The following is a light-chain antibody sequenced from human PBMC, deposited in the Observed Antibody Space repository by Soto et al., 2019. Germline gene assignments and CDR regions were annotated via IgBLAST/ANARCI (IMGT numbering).Light chain of an antibody. V-gene: IGKV3-11*01. CDR3: QQRRNWPLT. CDR2: DAS. J-gene: IGKJ4*01. CDR1: QSVGRY. Sequence: EIVLTQSPATLSLSPGERATLSCRASQSVGRYLAWYQQKPGRAPRLLIYDASNRATGIPARFSGSGSGTDFTLTISSLEPEDFAGYYCQQRRNWPLTFGGGSRVEI.